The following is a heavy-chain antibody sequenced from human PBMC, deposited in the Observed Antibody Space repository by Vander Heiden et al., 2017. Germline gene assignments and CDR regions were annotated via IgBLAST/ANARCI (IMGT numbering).Heavy chain of an antibody. CDR2: ISGSGGST. V-gene: IGHV3-23*01. J-gene: IGHJ5*02. CDR3: AKALHGGPAATPCDP. CDR1: GFTFSSYA. Sequence: EVQLLESGGGLVQPRGSLRLSCAASGFTFSSYAMSWVRQAPGKGREWVSAISGSGGSTYYADSVKGRFTISRDNSKNTLYLQMNSLRAEDTAVYYCAKALHGGPAATPCDPWGQGTLVTVSS. D-gene: IGHD2-2*01.